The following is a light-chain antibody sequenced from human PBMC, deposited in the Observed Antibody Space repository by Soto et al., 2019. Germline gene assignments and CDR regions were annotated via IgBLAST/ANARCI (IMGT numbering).Light chain of an antibody. CDR3: QHRSNWPPG. CDR1: QSVNRH. CDR2: DTS. Sequence: EIVFSQSPTTLSLSPGGRATLSCRASQSVNRHLGWYQQKPGQVPRIFIYDTSNRATGIPARFSGSGSGTEFTLTISSLAPEDFAVYYCQHRSNWPPGFGQGTRLEIK. V-gene: IGKV3-11*01. J-gene: IGKJ5*01.